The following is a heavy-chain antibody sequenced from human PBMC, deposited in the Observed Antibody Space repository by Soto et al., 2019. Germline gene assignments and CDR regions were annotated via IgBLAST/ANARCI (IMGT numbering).Heavy chain of an antibody. CDR3: ARGSKYDSSGY. CDR1: GYTFTSYD. D-gene: IGHD3-22*01. Sequence: QVQLVQSGAEVKKPGASVKVSCKASGYTFTSYDITWVRQATGQGLEWMGWMNPNSGNTGYAQKCQGRVTMTRNTARSTAYMERSSRRAEDTAGYYCARGSKYDSSGYWGQGTLVTVSS. V-gene: IGHV1-8*01. CDR2: MNPNSGNT. J-gene: IGHJ4*02.